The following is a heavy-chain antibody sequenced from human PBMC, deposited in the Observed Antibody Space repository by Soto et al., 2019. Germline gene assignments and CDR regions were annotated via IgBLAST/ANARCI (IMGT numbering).Heavy chain of an antibody. D-gene: IGHD2-2*01. Sequence: EVQLLESGGGLVQPGGSLRLSCAASGFTFSSYAMNWVRQAPGKGLEWVSGISGSGSSTYYSDSVRGRFTISRDNSKNTLYLQMNSLRAEDTAVYCCAKGDRNQPAVFDYWGQGTLVTVSS. CDR2: ISGSGSST. V-gene: IGHV3-23*01. J-gene: IGHJ4*02. CDR3: AKGDRNQPAVFDY. CDR1: GFTFSSYA.